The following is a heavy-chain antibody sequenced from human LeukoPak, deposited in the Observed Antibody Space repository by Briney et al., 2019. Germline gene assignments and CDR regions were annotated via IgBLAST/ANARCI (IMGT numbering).Heavy chain of an antibody. CDR3: AKDMGWGSGSYWAPTDY. CDR2: ISWNSGSI. CDR1: GFTFDDYA. D-gene: IGHD3-10*01. V-gene: IGHV3-9*01. J-gene: IGHJ4*02. Sequence: GGSLRLSCAASGFTFDDYAMHWVRQAPGKGLEWVSGISWNSGSIGYADSVKGRFTISRDNAKNSLYLQMNSLRAEDTALYYCAKDMGWGSGSYWAPTDYWGQGTLVTVSS.